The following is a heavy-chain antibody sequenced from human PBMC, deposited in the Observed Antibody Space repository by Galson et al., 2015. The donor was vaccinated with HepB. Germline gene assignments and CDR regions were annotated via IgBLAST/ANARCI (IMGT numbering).Heavy chain of an antibody. Sequence: SVKVSCKASGGTFSSYAISWVRQAPGQGLEWMGGIIPIFGTANYAQKFQGRVTITADESTSTAYMELSSLRSEDTAVYYCARVLTVTTAYDAFDIWGQGTMVTVSS. V-gene: IGHV1-69*13. J-gene: IGHJ3*02. CDR1: GGTFSSYA. CDR2: IIPIFGTA. CDR3: ARVLTVTTAYDAFDI. D-gene: IGHD4-17*01.